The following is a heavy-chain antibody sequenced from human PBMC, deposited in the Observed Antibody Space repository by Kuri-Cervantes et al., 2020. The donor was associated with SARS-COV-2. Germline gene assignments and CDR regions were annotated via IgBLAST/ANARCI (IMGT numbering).Heavy chain of an antibody. CDR3: ARRNSPYSSSSYYFDY. V-gene: IGHV4-39*01. CDR1: GGSISSSSYY. J-gene: IGHJ4*02. Sequence: GSLRLSCTVSGGSISSSSYYWGWIRQPPGKGLEWIGSIYYSGSTYYNPSLKSRVTISVDTSKNQFSLKLSSVTAADTAVYYCARRNSPYSSSSYYFDYWGQGTLVTDSS. CDR2: IYYSGST. D-gene: IGHD6-13*01.